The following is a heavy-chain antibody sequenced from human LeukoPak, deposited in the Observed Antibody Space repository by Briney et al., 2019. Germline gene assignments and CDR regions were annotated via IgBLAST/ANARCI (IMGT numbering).Heavy chain of an antibody. CDR2: ISAYNGNT. Sequence: EASVTVSCKASGYTFTSYGISWVRQAPGKGLEWMGWISAYNGNTNYAQKLQGRVTMTTDPSTSPAHMELRNLRSDDTGVYYCARDPEWGDYGGFDYWGQGTLVTVSS. D-gene: IGHD4-23*01. J-gene: IGHJ4*02. CDR1: GYTFTSYG. CDR3: ARDPEWGDYGGFDY. V-gene: IGHV1-18*01.